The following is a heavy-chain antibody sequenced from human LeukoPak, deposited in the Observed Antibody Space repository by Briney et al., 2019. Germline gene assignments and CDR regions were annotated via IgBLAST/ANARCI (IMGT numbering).Heavy chain of an antibody. V-gene: IGHV4-30-2*01. J-gene: IGHJ4*02. CDR2: IYHSGST. D-gene: IGHD3-22*01. Sequence: PSETLSLTCAVSGGSISSGGYSWSWIRQPPGKGLEWIGYIYHSGSTYYNPSLKSRVTISVDTSKNQFSLKLSSVTAADTAVYYCARGGLITTIDYWGQGTLVTVSS. CDR3: ARGGLITTIDY. CDR1: GGSISSGGYS.